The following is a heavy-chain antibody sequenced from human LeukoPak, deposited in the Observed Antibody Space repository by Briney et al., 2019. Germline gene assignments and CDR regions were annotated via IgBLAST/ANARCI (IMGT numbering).Heavy chain of an antibody. D-gene: IGHD1-26*01. CDR1: GGSFSGYY. V-gene: IGHV4-34*01. CDR2: INHSGGT. J-gene: IGHJ4*02. CDR3: ARTLSRWDPFDY. Sequence: SETLSLTCAVYGGSFSGYYWSWIRQPPGKGLEWIGEINHSGGTKYNPSLKSRVTISVDTSKNQFSLKLSSVTAADTAVYYCARTLSRWDPFDYWGQGTLVTVSS.